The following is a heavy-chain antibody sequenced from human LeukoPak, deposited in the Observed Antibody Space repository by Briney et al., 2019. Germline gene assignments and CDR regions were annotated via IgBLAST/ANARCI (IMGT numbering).Heavy chain of an antibody. CDR2: ISSNGGST. CDR3: ARGTELEWRLVDY. V-gene: IGHV3-64*02. Sequence: QTAGSLRLSCAASGFTFRSYAMHWVRQAPGKGLEYVAGISSNGGSTYYADSVKGRFTISRDNSKNTLYLQMGSLRAEDMAVYYCARGTELEWRLVDYWGQGTLVTVSS. J-gene: IGHJ4*02. CDR1: GFTFRSYA. D-gene: IGHD3-10*01.